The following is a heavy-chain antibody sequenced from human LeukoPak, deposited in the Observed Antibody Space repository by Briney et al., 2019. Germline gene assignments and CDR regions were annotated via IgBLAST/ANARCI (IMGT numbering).Heavy chain of an antibody. J-gene: IGHJ4*02. CDR2: IYYSGST. CDR1: GGSISSYY. CDR3: ASRNDILTGYVFDF. D-gene: IGHD3-9*01. V-gene: IGHV4-59*08. Sequence: SETLSLTCTVSGGSISSYYWSWIRQPPGKGLEWIGYIYYSGSTNYNPSLKSRVTISVDTSKNQFSLKLTSVTAADTAVYYCASRNDILTGYVFDFWGQGTLVTVSS.